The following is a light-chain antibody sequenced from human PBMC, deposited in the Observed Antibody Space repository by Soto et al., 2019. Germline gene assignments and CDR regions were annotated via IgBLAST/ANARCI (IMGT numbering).Light chain of an antibody. Sequence: EIVMTQSPATLSVSPGERATLSCRASQSVSSNLAWYQQKPGQAPRLLIYGASTRATGIPARFSGSGSGTEFTLTISSLQSEDFAVYYCHQRQSWPRTFGQGTTGDIK. CDR2: GAS. V-gene: IGKV3-15*01. CDR1: QSVSSN. J-gene: IGKJ1*01. CDR3: HQRQSWPRT.